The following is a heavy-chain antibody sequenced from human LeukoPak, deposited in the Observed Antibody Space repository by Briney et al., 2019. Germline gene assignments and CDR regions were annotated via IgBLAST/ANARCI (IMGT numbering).Heavy chain of an antibody. Sequence: ASVKVSCKASGYTFCNYYMHWVRQAPGQGLEWMGWISPNSGGTNYAQKFQGRVSMTRDTSISTAYMELSSLRSDDTAVYYCAGLLLSGSYFDYWGQGTLVTVSS. D-gene: IGHD1-26*01. CDR2: ISPNSGGT. CDR1: GYTFCNYY. V-gene: IGHV1-2*02. CDR3: AGLLLSGSYFDY. J-gene: IGHJ4*02.